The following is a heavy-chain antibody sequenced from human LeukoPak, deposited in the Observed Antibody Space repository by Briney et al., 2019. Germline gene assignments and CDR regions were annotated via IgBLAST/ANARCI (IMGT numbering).Heavy chain of an antibody. CDR1: GITFSSSW. J-gene: IGHJ4*02. Sequence: PGGALELFCAAPGITFSSSWMHRVRPASGEGPVWVSRVQSDGSNTRYADSVKGRFTISRDNARNSLYLQMNSLRAEDTAVYYCAGGARYFDYWGQGTLVTVSS. CDR3: AGGARYFDY. CDR2: VQSDGSNT. V-gene: IGHV3-74*01.